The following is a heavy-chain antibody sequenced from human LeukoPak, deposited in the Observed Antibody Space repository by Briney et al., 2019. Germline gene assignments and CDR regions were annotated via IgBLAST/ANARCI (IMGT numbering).Heavy chain of an antibody. Sequence: PGGSLRLSCAASGFSFSDYYMSWIRQAPGKGLEWVSYISSSASTIYYADSVKGRFTISRDNAKNSLYLQMNSLRPEDTAVYYCARDGLLTGYTNDYGGQGTLVTVSS. D-gene: IGHD3-9*01. CDR3: ARDGLLTGYTNDY. V-gene: IGHV3-11*01. CDR1: GFSFSDYY. CDR2: ISSSASTI. J-gene: IGHJ4*02.